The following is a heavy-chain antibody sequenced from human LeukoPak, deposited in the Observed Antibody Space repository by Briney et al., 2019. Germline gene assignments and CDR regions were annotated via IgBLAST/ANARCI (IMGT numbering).Heavy chain of an antibody. J-gene: IGHJ6*02. D-gene: IGHD3-22*01. CDR1: GYTFTGYY. Sequence: ASVKVSCKASGYTFTGYYMHWVRQAPGQGLEWMGWINPNSGGTNYAQKFQGRVTMTRDTSISTAYIELSRLRSDDTAVYYCARVESMDPINPYSSGYRGPGNTWTYGMDVWGQGTTVTVSS. V-gene: IGHV1-2*02. CDR2: INPNSGGT. CDR3: ARVESMDPINPYSSGYRGPGNTWTYGMDV.